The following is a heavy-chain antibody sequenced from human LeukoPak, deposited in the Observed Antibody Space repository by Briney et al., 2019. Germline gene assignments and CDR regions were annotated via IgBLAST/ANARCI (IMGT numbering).Heavy chain of an antibody. CDR3: ARHVGSSWENDY. Sequence: PSETLSLTCTVSGGSISSSSYYWGWIRQPPGKGLEWIGSIYYSGSTYYNPSLKSRVTISVDTSKNQFSLKLSSVTAADTAVYYCARHVGSSWENDYWGQGTLVTVFS. J-gene: IGHJ4*02. CDR2: IYYSGST. D-gene: IGHD6-13*01. V-gene: IGHV4-39*01. CDR1: GGSISSSSYY.